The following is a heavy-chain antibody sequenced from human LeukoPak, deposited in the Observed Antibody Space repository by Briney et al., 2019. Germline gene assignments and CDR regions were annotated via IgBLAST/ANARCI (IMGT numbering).Heavy chain of an antibody. CDR2: INSDDGST. D-gene: IGHD6-19*01. J-gene: IGHJ4*02. Sequence: GGSLRLSCAASGFTFSSYAMSWVRQAPGKGLEWVSGINSDDGSTYYADSVKGRFTISRDNSKNTLSLQLNSLRAEDTAVYYCAKVATRTSGWYYFDYWGQGTLVTVSS. CDR3: AKVATRTSGWYYFDY. V-gene: IGHV3-23*01. CDR1: GFTFSSYA.